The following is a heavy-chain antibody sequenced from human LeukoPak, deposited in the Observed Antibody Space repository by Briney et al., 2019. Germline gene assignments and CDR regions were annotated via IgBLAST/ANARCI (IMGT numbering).Heavy chain of an antibody. J-gene: IGHJ3*02. CDR2: ISAYNGNT. CDR1: GYTFTRYG. Sequence: GASVKVSCMASGYTFTRYGLSWVRQAPGQGLEWVGWISAYNGNTYVAQNLQGRVTVTTDTSTSTAYMELRSLRSDDTAVYYCAREEYCNSTTCYKAFDIWGQETMVTVSS. D-gene: IGHD2/OR15-2a*01. V-gene: IGHV1-18*01. CDR3: AREEYCNSTTCYKAFDI.